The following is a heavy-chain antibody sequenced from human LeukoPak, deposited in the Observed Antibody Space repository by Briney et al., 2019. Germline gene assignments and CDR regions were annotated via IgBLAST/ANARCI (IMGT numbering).Heavy chain of an antibody. CDR2: IYYSGST. D-gene: IGHD5-18*01. CDR1: GGSISSYC. CDR3: ARMTEGGYTYDYFYYYYMDV. Sequence: KTSETLSLTCTVSGGSISSYCWSWIRQPPGKGLEWIGYIYYSGSTNYNPSLKSRVTISVDMSKNQFSLKLSSVTAADTAVYYCARMTEGGYTYDYFYYYYMDVWGKGTTVTISS. J-gene: IGHJ6*03. V-gene: IGHV4-59*01.